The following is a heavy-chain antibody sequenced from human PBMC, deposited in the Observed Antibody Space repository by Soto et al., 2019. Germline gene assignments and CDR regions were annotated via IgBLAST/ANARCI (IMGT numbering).Heavy chain of an antibody. CDR3: ARVDSSRHCVFDY. V-gene: IGHV5-51*01. Sequence: GESLKISCKDSGYSFTSCWIGWVRQMPGKGLEWMGIIYPGDSDTRYSAAFQGQVTISADKSISTAYLQCSSLKATETAMYYCARVDSSRHCVFDYWGQGTLVTVSS. CDR2: IYPGDSDT. D-gene: IGHD6-13*01. J-gene: IGHJ4*02. CDR1: GYSFTSCW.